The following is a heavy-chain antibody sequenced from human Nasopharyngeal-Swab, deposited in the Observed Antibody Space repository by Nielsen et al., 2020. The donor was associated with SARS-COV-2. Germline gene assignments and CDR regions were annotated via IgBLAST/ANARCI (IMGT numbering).Heavy chain of an antibody. CDR3: ARDSRRYCSSTSCYMGNWFDP. D-gene: IGHD2-2*02. CDR2: ISYDGSNA. J-gene: IGHJ5*02. Sequence: WIRQDPGQGLEWVAVISYDGSNAYYADSVKGRFTISRDNSENTLYLQVNSLRTEDTAVYYCARDSRRYCSSTSCYMGNWFDPWGQGTLVTVSS. V-gene: IGHV3-30-3*01.